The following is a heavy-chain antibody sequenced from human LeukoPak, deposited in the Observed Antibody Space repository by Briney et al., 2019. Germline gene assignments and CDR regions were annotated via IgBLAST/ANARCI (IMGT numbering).Heavy chain of an antibody. Sequence: GGSLRLSCAASGFTFSDYYMSWIRQAPGKGLEWVSYISSSGSTIYYADSVKGRFTISRDNAKNSLYLQMNSLRAEDTAVYYCARDWARLLFYGSDAFDIWGQGTMVTVSS. CDR1: GFTFSDYY. D-gene: IGHD2/OR15-2a*01. J-gene: IGHJ3*02. V-gene: IGHV3-11*04. CDR3: ARDWARLLFYGSDAFDI. CDR2: ISSSGSTI.